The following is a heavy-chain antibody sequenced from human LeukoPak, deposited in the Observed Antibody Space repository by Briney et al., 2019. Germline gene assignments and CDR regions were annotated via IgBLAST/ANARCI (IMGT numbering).Heavy chain of an antibody. CDR3: ARDPRIAARPGVFDY. V-gene: IGHV3-21*01. Sequence: PGGSLRLSCAASGFTFSSYSMNWVRQAPGKGLKWVSSISSSSSYIYYADSVNGRFTISRDNAKNSLYLQMNSLRAEDTAVYYCARDPRIAARPGVFDYWGQGTLVTVSS. CDR1: GFTFSSYS. J-gene: IGHJ4*02. CDR2: ISSSSSYI. D-gene: IGHD6-6*01.